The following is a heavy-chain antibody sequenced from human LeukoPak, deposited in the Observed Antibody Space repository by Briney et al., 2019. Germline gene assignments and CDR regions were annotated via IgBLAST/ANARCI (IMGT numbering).Heavy chain of an antibody. D-gene: IGHD2-2*01. V-gene: IGHV4-61*05. J-gene: IGHJ4*02. CDR3: ARYAFTSSSFDY. Sequence: SETLSLTCTVSGGSISSSSYYWGWIRQPPGKGLEWIGYIYYSGSTNYNPSLKSRVTISVDTSKNQFSLKLSSVTAADTAVYYCARYAFTSSSFDYWGQGTLVTVSS. CDR1: GGSISSSSYY. CDR2: IYYSGST.